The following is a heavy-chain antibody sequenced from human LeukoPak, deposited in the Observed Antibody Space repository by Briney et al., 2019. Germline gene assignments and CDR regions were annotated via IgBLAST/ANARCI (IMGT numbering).Heavy chain of an antibody. CDR1: GFTFSSYS. CDR3: AREYYDSSGYFTRDAFDI. V-gene: IGHV3-48*01. CDR2: ISSSSSTI. Sequence: GGSLRLSCAASGFTFSSYSMNWVRQAPGKGLEWVSYISSSSSTIYYADSVKGRFTISRDNSKNTLYLQMNSLRAEDTAVYYCAREYYDSSGYFTRDAFDIWGQGTMVTVSS. D-gene: IGHD3-22*01. J-gene: IGHJ3*02.